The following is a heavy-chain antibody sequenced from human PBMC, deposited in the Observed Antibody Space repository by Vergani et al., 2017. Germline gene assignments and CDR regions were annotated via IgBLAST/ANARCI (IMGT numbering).Heavy chain of an antibody. V-gene: IGHV3-13*01. J-gene: IGHJ6*02. Sequence: EVQLVESGGGLVQPGGSLRLSCAASGFTFSSYDMHWVRQATGKGLEWVSAIGTAGDTYYPGSVKGRFTISRENAKNSLYLQMNSLRAGDTAVYYCARDVISYYGSGISGGSHGMDVWGQGTTVTVSS. D-gene: IGHD3-10*01. CDR3: ARDVISYYGSGISGGSHGMDV. CDR1: GFTFSSYD. CDR2: IGTAGDT.